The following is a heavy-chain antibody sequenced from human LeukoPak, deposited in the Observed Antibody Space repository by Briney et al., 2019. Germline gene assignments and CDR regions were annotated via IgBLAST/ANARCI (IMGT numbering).Heavy chain of an antibody. Sequence: PGGSLRLSCAASGFTFSSYGMHWVRQAPGKGLEWVAFIRYDGSNKYYADSVKGRFTISRDNSKNTLYLQMNSLRAEDTAGYYCAKDRTTVTTGGVDYWGQGTLVTVSS. CDR1: GFTFSSYG. CDR3: AKDRTTVTTGGVDY. V-gene: IGHV3-30*02. D-gene: IGHD4-17*01. CDR2: IRYDGSNK. J-gene: IGHJ4*02.